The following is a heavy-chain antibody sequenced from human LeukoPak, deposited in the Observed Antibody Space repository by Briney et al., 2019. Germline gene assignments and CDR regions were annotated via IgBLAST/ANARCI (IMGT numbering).Heavy chain of an antibody. D-gene: IGHD6-19*01. CDR2: ISGSGGST. Sequence: GGSLRLSCAASGFTFSSYAMSWVRQAPGKGLEWVSAISGSGGSTYYADSVKGRFTISRDNSKNTLYLQMNSLRAEDTAVYYCAKDGGGSIAVVIQDFDYWGQGTLVTVSS. J-gene: IGHJ4*02. V-gene: IGHV3-23*01. CDR3: AKDGGGSIAVVIQDFDY. CDR1: GFTFSSYA.